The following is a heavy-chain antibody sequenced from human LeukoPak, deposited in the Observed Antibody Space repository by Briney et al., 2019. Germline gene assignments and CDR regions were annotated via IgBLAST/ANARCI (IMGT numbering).Heavy chain of an antibody. Sequence: ASVKVSCKASGYTFTSYGISWVRQAPGQGLEWMGWISAYNGNTNYAQKLQGRVTMTTDTSTSTAYMELRSLRSDDTAVYYCARDRFGWFGELSFYFDYWGQGTLATVSS. CDR2: ISAYNGNT. CDR1: GYTFTSYG. V-gene: IGHV1-18*01. CDR3: ARDRFGWFGELSFYFDY. D-gene: IGHD3-10*01. J-gene: IGHJ4*02.